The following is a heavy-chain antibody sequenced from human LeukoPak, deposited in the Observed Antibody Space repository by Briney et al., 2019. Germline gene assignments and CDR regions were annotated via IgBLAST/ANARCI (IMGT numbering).Heavy chain of an antibody. J-gene: IGHJ6*03. D-gene: IGHD6-13*01. CDR3: AKEGYSSREIHFYYMDV. Sequence: GGSLRLSCTASGFTFGDYAMSWFRQAPGKGLEWVGFIRSNANGGTTEYAASVKGRFTISRDDSKSIAYLQMNSLRAEDTAVYYCAKEGYSSREIHFYYMDVWGKGTTVTVPS. CDR1: GFTFGDYA. V-gene: IGHV3-49*03. CDR2: IRSNANGGTT.